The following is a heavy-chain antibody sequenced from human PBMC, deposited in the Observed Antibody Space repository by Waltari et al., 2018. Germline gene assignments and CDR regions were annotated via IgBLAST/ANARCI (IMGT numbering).Heavy chain of an antibody. V-gene: IGHV4-59*01. J-gene: IGHJ6*02. CDR1: GGSISSYY. Sequence: QVQLQESGPGLVKPSETLSLTCTVSGGSISSYYWSWIRQPPGKGLEWIGYIYYSGSTNYNPSLKSRVTISVDTSKNQFSLKLSSVTAADTAVYYCAGTPLGELSGACMDVWGQGTTVTVSS. D-gene: IGHD1-26*01. CDR2: IYYSGST. CDR3: AGTPLGELSGACMDV.